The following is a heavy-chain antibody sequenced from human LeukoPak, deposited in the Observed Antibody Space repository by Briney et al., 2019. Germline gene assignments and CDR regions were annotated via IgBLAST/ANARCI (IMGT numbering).Heavy chain of an antibody. CDR1: GFSFSSHG. CDR2: ISSGSDYT. J-gene: IGHJ2*01. CDR3: AKIGVIGNWYYDV. Sequence: GGSLRLSCAASGFSFSSHGMSWVRQAPWKGPEWVSSISSGSDYTFYADSVKGRFTISRDNSKNTLYLQMNNLRAGDTAIYYCAKIGVIGNWYYDVWGRGTLVTVSS. V-gene: IGHV3-23*01. D-gene: IGHD3-10*01.